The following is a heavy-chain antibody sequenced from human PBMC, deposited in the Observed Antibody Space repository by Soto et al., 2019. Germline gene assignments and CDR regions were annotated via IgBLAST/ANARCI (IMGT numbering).Heavy chain of an antibody. D-gene: IGHD5-12*01. V-gene: IGHV3-43*01. Sequence: PGGSLRLSCAASGFTFDEYTMHWVRQAPGKGLEWVSLISWDGGSTYYADSVKGRFTISRDNSKNSLYLQMNSLRTEDTALYYCAKDQYSGYDSENYYYYGMDVWGRGTTVTVSS. CDR2: ISWDGGST. CDR1: GFTFDEYT. CDR3: AKDQYSGYDSENYYYYGMDV. J-gene: IGHJ6*02.